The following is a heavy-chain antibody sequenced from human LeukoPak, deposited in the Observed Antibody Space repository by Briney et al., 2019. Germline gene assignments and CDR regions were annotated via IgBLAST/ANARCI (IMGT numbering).Heavy chain of an antibody. D-gene: IGHD6-13*01. CDR2: IRSKANSYAT. V-gene: IGHV3-73*01. J-gene: IGHJ4*02. Sequence: GGSLRLSCAASGFTFSGSAMHWVRQASGKGLEWVGRIRSKANSYATAYAASVKGRFTISRDDSKNTAYLQMNSPKTEDTAVYYCTSGIAAAAVKVVDYWGQGTLVTVSS. CDR1: GFTFSGSA. CDR3: TSGIAAAAVKVVDY.